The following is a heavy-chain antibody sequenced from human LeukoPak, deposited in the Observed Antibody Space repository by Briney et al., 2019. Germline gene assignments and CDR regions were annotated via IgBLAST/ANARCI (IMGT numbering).Heavy chain of an antibody. D-gene: IGHD6-19*01. CDR3: ARPIAVAGEIDY. V-gene: IGHV4-38-2*02. CDR1: GYSISSGYY. J-gene: IGHJ4*02. Sequence: SETLSLTCTVSGYSISSGYYWGWIRQPPGKGLEWIGSIYYSGSTYYNPSLKSRVTISVDTSKNQFSLKLSSVTAADTAVYYCARPIAVAGEIDYWGQGTLVTVSS. CDR2: IYYSGST.